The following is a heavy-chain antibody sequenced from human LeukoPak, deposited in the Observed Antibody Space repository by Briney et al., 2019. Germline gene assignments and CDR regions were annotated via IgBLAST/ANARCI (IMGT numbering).Heavy chain of an antibody. Sequence: KPSETLSLTCTVSGGSISNYYWSWIRQPPGTGLEWIGYIYYSGTTNYNPSLKSRVTISVDTSKNQFSLKLNSVTAADTAVYYCARGVYIAAAQYGYWGQGTLVTVSS. CDR2: IYYSGTT. J-gene: IGHJ4*02. CDR1: GGSISNYY. D-gene: IGHD6-13*01. CDR3: ARGVYIAAAQYGY. V-gene: IGHV4-59*01.